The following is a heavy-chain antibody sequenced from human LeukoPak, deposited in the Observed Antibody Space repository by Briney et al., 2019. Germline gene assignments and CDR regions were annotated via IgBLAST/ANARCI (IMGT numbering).Heavy chain of an antibody. D-gene: IGHD1-1*01. J-gene: IGHJ4*02. V-gene: IGHV4-34*01. CDR2: INHSGST. CDR1: GVSFSGYY. Sequence: SETLSLTCAVYGVSFSGYYWSWIRQPPGKGLEWIGEINHSGSTNYNPSLKSRVTISVDTSKNQFSLKLSSVTAADTAVYYCARGGWNKFDYWGQGTLVTVSS. CDR3: ARGGWNKFDY.